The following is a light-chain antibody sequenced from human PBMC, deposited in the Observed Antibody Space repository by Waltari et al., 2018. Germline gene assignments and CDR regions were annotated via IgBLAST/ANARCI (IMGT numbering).Light chain of an antibody. CDR1: SNDVGGYNY. J-gene: IGLJ3*02. CDR3: ASYTSSDTWV. V-gene: IGLV2-14*03. Sequence: QSALTQPASVSGSPGQSITISCTGTSNDVGGYNYVSWYQQHPGNAPKLMIYDVRERPSGASNRFSGSKSGNTASLTISGLQAEDEADYYCASYTSSDTWVFGGGTKLTVL. CDR2: DVR.